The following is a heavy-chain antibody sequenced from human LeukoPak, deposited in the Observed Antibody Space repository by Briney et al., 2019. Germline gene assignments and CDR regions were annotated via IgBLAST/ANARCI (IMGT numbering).Heavy chain of an antibody. CDR2: ISPGGEET. CDR3: AKQYVVTTWYWFGS. D-gene: IGHD4-17*01. Sequence: GGSLRLSCSASGFTFSSFAMNWVRQAPGKGLEWVSSISPGGEETYYADSVEGRFTISRDNSKNTLSLQMNSLRAEDTAVYYCAKQYVVTTWYWFGSWGQGTLVTVSS. V-gene: IGHV3-23*01. CDR1: GFTFSSFA. J-gene: IGHJ5*01.